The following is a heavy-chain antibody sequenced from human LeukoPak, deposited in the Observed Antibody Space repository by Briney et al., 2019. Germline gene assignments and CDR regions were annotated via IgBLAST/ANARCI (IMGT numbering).Heavy chain of an antibody. CDR1: GGSISSSSYY. CDR2: IYYSGST. J-gene: IGHJ6*03. CDR3: ARGRRDGYTLYYMDV. D-gene: IGHD5-24*01. V-gene: IGHV4-39*01. Sequence: SETLSLTCTVSGGSISSSSYYWGWIRQPPGKGLECIGSIYYSGSTYYNPSLKSRVTISVDTSKNQFSLKLSSVTAADTAVYYCARGRRDGYTLYYMDVWGKGTTVTFSS.